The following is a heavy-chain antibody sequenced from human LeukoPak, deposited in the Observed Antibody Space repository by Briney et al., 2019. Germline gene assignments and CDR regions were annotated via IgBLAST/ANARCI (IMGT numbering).Heavy chain of an antibody. CDR1: GGSISSYY. V-gene: IGHV4-59*08. CDR2: IYYSGST. J-gene: IGHJ4*02. D-gene: IGHD6-6*01. CDR3: ARLAPYSSSCFDY. Sequence: SETLSLTCTVSGGSISSYYWSWIRQPPGKGLEWIGYIYYSGSTNYNPSLKSRVTISVDTSKNQFSLKLSSVTAADTVVYYCARLAPYSSSCFDYWGQGTLVTVSS.